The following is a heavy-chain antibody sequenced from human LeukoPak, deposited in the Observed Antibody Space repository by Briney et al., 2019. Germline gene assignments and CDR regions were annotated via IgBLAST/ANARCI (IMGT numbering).Heavy chain of an antibody. V-gene: IGHV3-30*02. CDR1: GLSIKNFG. CDR2: TPFHGNDQ. J-gene: IGHJ2*01. D-gene: IGHD2-15*01. CDR3: TKDLVAPSTRYFDL. Sequence: PGGSLRLSCAASGLSIKNFGMHWVRQAPGKGLEWVAFTPFHGNDQYYTDSVKGRFTISRDNSNNTVSLQMDSLRIDDTAVYYCTKDLVAPSTRYFDLWGRGTLVAISS.